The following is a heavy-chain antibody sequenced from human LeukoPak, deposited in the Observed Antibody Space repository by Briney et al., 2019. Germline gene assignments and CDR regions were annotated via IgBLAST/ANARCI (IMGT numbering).Heavy chain of an antibody. CDR1: GFTFTSSA. Sequence: TSVKVSCKSSGFTFTSSAMQWVRQARGQRLEWIGWIVVGSGNTNYAQKFQERVTITRDMSTSTAYMELSSLRSEDTAVYYCAAGPPPYCSGGSCYSDGTVFDYWGQGTLVTVSS. J-gene: IGHJ4*02. CDR3: AAGPPPYCSGGSCYSDGTVFDY. D-gene: IGHD2-15*01. V-gene: IGHV1-58*02. CDR2: IVVGSGNT.